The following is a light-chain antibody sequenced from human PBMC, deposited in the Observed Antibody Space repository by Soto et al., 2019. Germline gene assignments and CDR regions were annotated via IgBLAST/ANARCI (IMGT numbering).Light chain of an antibody. Sequence: EIVMTQSPATLSVSPGERATLSCRASQSVSSSYLAWYQQKPGQAPRLLIYGAFTRATGIPARFSGSGSGTEFTLTISSLQSEDFAVYYCQQYNNWPPLTFGGGTKVDIK. CDR1: QSVSSSY. CDR3: QQYNNWPPLT. V-gene: IGKV3D-15*01. CDR2: GAF. J-gene: IGKJ4*01.